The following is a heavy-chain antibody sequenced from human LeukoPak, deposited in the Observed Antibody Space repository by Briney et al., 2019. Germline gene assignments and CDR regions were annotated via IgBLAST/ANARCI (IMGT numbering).Heavy chain of an antibody. J-gene: IGHJ4*02. CDR2: IYYSGST. D-gene: IGHD5-18*01. Sequence: SETLSLTCAVSGGSISSGGYSWSWIRQPPGKGLEWIGYIYYSGSTYYNPSLKSRVTISVDTSKNQFSLKLSSVTAADAAVYYCARGRGYSYGYGLDYWGQGTLVTVS. V-gene: IGHV4-30-4*07. CDR3: ARGRGYSYGYGLDY. CDR1: GGSISSGGYS.